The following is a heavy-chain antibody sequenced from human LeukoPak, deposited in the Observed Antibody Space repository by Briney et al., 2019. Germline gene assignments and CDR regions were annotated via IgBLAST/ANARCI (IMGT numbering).Heavy chain of an antibody. D-gene: IGHD2-15*01. V-gene: IGHV4-4*07. CDR2: IYSSGRT. J-gene: IGHJ4*02. CDR3: ARAPAGCGGTCSFDY. Sequence: SETLSLTCTVSGAPMSNSFWSWIRQPAGKGLEWLGRIYSSGRTNYNPSLKSRVTLSIDTSNNQFSLKLTSVTAADTALYYCARAPAGCGGTCSFDYWGQGTLVTVSS. CDR1: GAPMSNSF.